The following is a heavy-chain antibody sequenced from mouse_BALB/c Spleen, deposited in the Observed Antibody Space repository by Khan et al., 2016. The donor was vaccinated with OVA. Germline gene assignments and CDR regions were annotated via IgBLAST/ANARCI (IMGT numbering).Heavy chain of an antibody. V-gene: IGHV1-5*01. CDR2: IYPGNTDT. D-gene: IGHD4-1*01. J-gene: IGHJ3*01. CDR3: TRWNWDVAWFAY. CDR1: GYTFTSDW. Sequence: VQLKESGTVLARPGASVKMSCKASGYTFTSDWIHWIKKRPGQGLEWIGDIYPGNTDTNYNQKFKGKAKLNAVTSTSTTYMELSSLTTEDSAASYGTRWNWDVAWFAYWGQGTLVTVSA.